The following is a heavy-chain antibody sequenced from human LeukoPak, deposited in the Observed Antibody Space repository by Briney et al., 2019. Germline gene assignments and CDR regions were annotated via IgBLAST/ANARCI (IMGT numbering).Heavy chain of an antibody. CDR1: GVTFGGYA. CDR2: IRSKAYGGTT. Sequence: GRSLRLSCTASGVTFGGYAMSWVRQAPGKGLEWVGFIRSKAYGGTTEYAASVKGRFTISRDDSKSIAYLQMNSLKTEDTAVYYCTRVAGGYYGSGSTTWGQGTLVTVSS. D-gene: IGHD3-10*01. V-gene: IGHV3-49*04. CDR3: TRVAGGYYGSGSTT. J-gene: IGHJ4*02.